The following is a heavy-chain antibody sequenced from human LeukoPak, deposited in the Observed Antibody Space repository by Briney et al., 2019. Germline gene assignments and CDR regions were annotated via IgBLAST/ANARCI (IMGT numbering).Heavy chain of an antibody. CDR1: GFTFSSYG. J-gene: IGHJ6*03. V-gene: IGHV3-33*06. CDR2: IWYDGSNK. D-gene: IGHD4-11*01. Sequence: GGSLRLSCAASGFTFSSYGMHWVRQAPGKGLEWVAVIWYDGSNKYFAVSVKGRFTISRDNSKNTLYLQMNSLRAEDTAVYYCAKDPTTVTTRYYYYMDVWGKGTTVTVSS. CDR3: AKDPTTVTTRYYYYMDV.